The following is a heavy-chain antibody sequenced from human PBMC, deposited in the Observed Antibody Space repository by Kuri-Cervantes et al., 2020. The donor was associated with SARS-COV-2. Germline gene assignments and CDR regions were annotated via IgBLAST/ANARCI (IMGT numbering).Heavy chain of an antibody. CDR2: ISYDGSNK. D-gene: IGHD3-22*01. CDR3: ASDTRTYYYDSSGYYSDY. Sequence: GESLKISCAASGFTFSSYGMHWVRQAPGKGLEWVAVISYDGSNKYYADSVKGRFTISRDDSKNTLYLQMNSLRAEDTAVYYCASDTRTYYYDSSGYYSDYWGQGTLVTVSS. V-gene: IGHV3-30*03. CDR1: GFTFSSYG. J-gene: IGHJ4*02.